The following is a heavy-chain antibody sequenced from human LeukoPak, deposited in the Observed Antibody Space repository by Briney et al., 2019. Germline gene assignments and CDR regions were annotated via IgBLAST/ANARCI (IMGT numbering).Heavy chain of an antibody. V-gene: IGHV3-30-3*01. D-gene: IGHD3-22*01. CDR2: ISYDGSNK. CDR1: GFTFSSYA. Sequence: PGGSLRLSCAASGFTFSSYAMHWVRQAPGKGLEWVAVISYDGSNKYYADSVKGRFTISRDNSKNTLYLQMNSLRAEDTAVYYCAKASYYYDSSGQEYNWFDPWGQGTLVTVSS. CDR3: AKASYYYDSSGQEYNWFDP. J-gene: IGHJ5*02.